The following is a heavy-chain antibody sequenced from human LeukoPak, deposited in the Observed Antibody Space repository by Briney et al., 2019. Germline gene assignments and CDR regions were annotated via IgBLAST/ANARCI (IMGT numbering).Heavy chain of an antibody. V-gene: IGHV3-23*01. Sequence: GGSLRLSCAASGFTFSDYAMIWVRQAPGKGLEWVSAIGATGYSTYYADSVKGRFTISRDNSKNTLYLQVNVLRADDTAVYFCAKLTGGPNAQDGFDTWGQGTMVTVSS. CDR2: IGATGYST. J-gene: IGHJ3*02. CDR1: GFTFSDYA. CDR3: AKLTGGPNAQDGFDT. D-gene: IGHD2-15*01.